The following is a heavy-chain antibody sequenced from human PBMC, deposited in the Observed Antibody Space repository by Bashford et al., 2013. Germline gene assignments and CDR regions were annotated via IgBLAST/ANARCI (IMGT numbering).Heavy chain of an antibody. V-gene: IGHV1-69*13. D-gene: IGHD5-18*01. J-gene: IGHJ6*02. Sequence: SVKVSCKASGGTFSSYAISWVRQAPGQGLEWMGGIIPIFGTANYAQKFQGRVTITADESTSTAYMELSSLRSEDTAVYYCARGQSGYSYAGYYGMDVWGQGTTVTVSS. CDR3: ARGQSGYSYAGYYGMDV. CDR2: IIPIFGTA. CDR1: GGTFSSYA.